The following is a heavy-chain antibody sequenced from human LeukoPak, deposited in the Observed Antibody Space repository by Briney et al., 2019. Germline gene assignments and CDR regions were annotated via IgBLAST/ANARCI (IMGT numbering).Heavy chain of an antibody. CDR1: AVTFSDNS. Sequence: GGSLRLSCAASAVTFSDNSMNWVRQAPGKGLEWISYIDTSSSTMYYADSVMGRFTISRDNAKESLYLQMNSLRDEDTAVYYCAREDASWVPNNLDLWVQGTMVTVSS. D-gene: IGHD1-1*01. CDR3: AREDASWVPNNLDL. V-gene: IGHV3-48*02. CDR2: IDTSSSTM. J-gene: IGHJ3*01.